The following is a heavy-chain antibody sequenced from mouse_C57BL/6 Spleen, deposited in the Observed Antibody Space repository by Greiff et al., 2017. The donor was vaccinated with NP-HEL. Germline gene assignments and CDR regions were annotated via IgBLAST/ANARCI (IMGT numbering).Heavy chain of an antibody. CDR1: GFTFSSYG. D-gene: IGHD3-3*01. Sequence: DVHLVESGGDLVKPGGSLKLSCAASGFTFSSYGMSWVRQTPDKRLEWVATISSGGSYTYYPDSVKGRFTISRDNAKNTLYLQMSSLKSEDTAMYYCARVGNYFDYWGQGTTLTVSS. J-gene: IGHJ2*01. V-gene: IGHV5-6*01. CDR2: ISSGGSYT. CDR3: ARVGNYFDY.